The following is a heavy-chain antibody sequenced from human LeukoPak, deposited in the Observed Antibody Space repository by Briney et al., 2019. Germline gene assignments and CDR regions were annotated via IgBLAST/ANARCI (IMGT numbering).Heavy chain of an antibody. CDR2: ISGSGDGS. Sequence: GGSLRLSCTASGFTLRSYAVTWVRQAPGKGLQWVSSISGSGDGSSYADSVQCRFSMSRDNSKNTLFLRMNSLRAEDTAMYFCGRDPNGDYVGAFEFWGPGTLVTVSS. CDR1: GFTLRSYA. D-gene: IGHD4-17*01. J-gene: IGHJ3*01. CDR3: GRDPNGDYVGAFEF. V-gene: IGHV3-23*01.